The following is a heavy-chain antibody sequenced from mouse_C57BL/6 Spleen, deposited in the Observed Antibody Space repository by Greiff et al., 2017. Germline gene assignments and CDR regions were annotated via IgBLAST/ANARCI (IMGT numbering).Heavy chain of an antibody. V-gene: IGHV14-4*01. J-gene: IGHJ1*03. CDR1: GFNIKDDY. CDR3: TTGGSSPDWYFDV. Sequence: EVKLMESGAELVRPGASVTLSCTASGFNIKDDYMHWVKQRPEQGLEWIGWIDPENGDTEYASKFQGKATITADTSSNTAYLQLSSLTSEDTAVYYCTTGGSSPDWYFDVWGTGTTVTVSS. CDR2: IDPENGDT. D-gene: IGHD1-1*01.